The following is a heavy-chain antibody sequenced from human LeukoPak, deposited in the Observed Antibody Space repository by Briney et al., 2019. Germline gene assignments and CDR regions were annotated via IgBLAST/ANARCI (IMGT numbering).Heavy chain of an antibody. CDR3: AKNKPSIAAAGTPDY. CDR2: ISGSGGST. V-gene: IGHV3-23*01. CDR1: GFTFSSYA. J-gene: IGHJ4*02. Sequence: GGSLRLSCAASGFTFSSYAMSWVRQAPGKGLEWVSAISGSGGSTYYADSAKGRFTISRDNSKNTLYLQMNSLRVDDTAVYYCAKNKPSIAAAGTPDYWGQGTLVTVSS. D-gene: IGHD6-13*01.